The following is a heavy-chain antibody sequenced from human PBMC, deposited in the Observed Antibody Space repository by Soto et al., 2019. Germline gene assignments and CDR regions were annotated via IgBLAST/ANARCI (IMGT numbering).Heavy chain of an antibody. Sequence: PGGSLRLSCAASGFTFSSYLMHWVRQAPGKGLVWVSRINSDGSSPIYADSVKGRFTISRDNAKNTLYLQMNSLRVDDTAVYYCILSSGWPGYWGQGTLVTVSS. CDR3: ILSSGWPGY. CDR1: GFTFSSYL. CDR2: INSDGSSP. D-gene: IGHD6-25*01. V-gene: IGHV3-74*01. J-gene: IGHJ4*02.